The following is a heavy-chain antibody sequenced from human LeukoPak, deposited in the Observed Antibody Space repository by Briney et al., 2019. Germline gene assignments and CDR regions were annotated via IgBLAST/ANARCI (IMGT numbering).Heavy chain of an antibody. CDR3: ARVAPSGYYYMDV. V-gene: IGHV4-4*07. D-gene: IGHD6-25*01. J-gene: IGHJ6*03. CDR2: IDNSGST. Sequence: SETLSLTCTVSGGSISSYYWSWIRQPAGKGRDWMGRIDNSGSTDYNPSLKSRVTISVDKSKNQFSLKVSSVTAADTAVYYCARVAPSGYYYMDVWGKGTTVTVSS. CDR1: GGSISSYY.